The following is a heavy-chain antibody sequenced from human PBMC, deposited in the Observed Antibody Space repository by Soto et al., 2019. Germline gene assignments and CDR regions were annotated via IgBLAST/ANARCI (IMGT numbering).Heavy chain of an antibody. CDR1: GYMFSTYD. V-gene: IGHV1-8*01. CDR3: KRDQRYNWNDEGWFDP. D-gene: IGHD1-20*01. Sequence: QVQLVQSGAEVKKPGASVKVSCKASGYMFSTYDINWVRQAPGQGLEWMGWLNPNSGNTGYAQKFQGRVTMTRNTSINTAYMELSSLGSDDTAVYYCKRDQRYNWNDEGWFDPCGQGTLVTVSS. CDR2: LNPNSGNT. J-gene: IGHJ5*02.